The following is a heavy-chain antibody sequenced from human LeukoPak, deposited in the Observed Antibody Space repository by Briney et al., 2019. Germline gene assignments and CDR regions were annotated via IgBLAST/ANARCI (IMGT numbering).Heavy chain of an antibody. CDR2: IYNTGTT. Sequence: SETLSLTCTVSGGSISSDYWSWIRQPAGKGLEWIGRIYNTGTTNYNSSLKSRVTMSVDTSTNQFSLRLTSVTAADTAVYYCARTIVVVPAAAFYFDYWGQGTLVTVSS. CDR3: ARTIVVVPAAAFYFDY. CDR1: GGSISSDY. V-gene: IGHV4-4*07. D-gene: IGHD2-2*01. J-gene: IGHJ4*02.